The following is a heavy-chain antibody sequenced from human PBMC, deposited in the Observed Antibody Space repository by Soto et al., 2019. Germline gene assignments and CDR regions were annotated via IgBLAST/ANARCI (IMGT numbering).Heavy chain of an antibody. CDR1: GFTFSSYA. J-gene: IGHJ4*02. CDR3: AKGTNYYDSSGPIDH. Sequence: GGSLRLSCAASGFTFSSYAMSWFRQAPGKGLEWVSGIVSSGGSTYYAESVKGRFTISRDNSKNTLYLQMNSLRAEDTAVYYCAKGTNYYDSSGPIDHWGQGTLVTVSS. D-gene: IGHD3-22*01. V-gene: IGHV3-23*01. CDR2: IVSSGGST.